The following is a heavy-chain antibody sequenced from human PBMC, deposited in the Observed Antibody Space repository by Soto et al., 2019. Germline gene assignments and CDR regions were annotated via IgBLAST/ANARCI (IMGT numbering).Heavy chain of an antibody. CDR1: GFTFSDSY. CDR2: ITFSGNTV. Sequence: GGSLRLACAASGFTFSDSYMSLIRHAPGKGLEWISYITFSGNTVYYADSLKGRFTISRDNAKNSLYLQMNRLRAEDTAVYYCARVSWREKYGMDVWGRGNTVTVSS. CDR3: ARVSWREKYGMDV. J-gene: IGHJ6*02. V-gene: IGHV3-11*01.